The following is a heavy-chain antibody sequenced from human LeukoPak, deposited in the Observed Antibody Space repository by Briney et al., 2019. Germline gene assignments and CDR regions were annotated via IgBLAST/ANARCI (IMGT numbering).Heavy chain of an antibody. Sequence: SVKVSCKSSGGTFSSYAISWVRQAPGQGLEWMGRIIPIFGTANYAQKFQGRVTITTDESTSTAYMELSSLRSEDTAVYYCARRAEVYNWNYADAFDIWGQGTMVTVS. CDR1: GGTFSSYA. V-gene: IGHV1-69*05. J-gene: IGHJ3*02. D-gene: IGHD1-7*01. CDR2: IIPIFGTA. CDR3: ARRAEVYNWNYADAFDI.